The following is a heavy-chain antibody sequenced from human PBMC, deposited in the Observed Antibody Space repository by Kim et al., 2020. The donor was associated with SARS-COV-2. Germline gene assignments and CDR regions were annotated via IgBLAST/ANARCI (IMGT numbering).Heavy chain of an antibody. V-gene: IGHV1-18*01. CDR3: ARDEEPRGWEPGWFDP. D-gene: IGHD1-26*01. Sequence: KLQGRVTMTTDTSTSTAYMELRSLRSDDTAVYYCARDEEPRGWEPGWFDPWGQGTLVTVSS. J-gene: IGHJ5*02.